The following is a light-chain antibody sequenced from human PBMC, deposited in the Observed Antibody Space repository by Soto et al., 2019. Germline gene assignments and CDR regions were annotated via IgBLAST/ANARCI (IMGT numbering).Light chain of an antibody. CDR2: AAS. V-gene: IGKV1-39*01. Sequence: DIQMTQSPSSLSASVGDRVTITCRASQSISSYVNWYQQKPGKVPKLLIYAASILQSGVPSRFSGSGSPTDFTLTISSLQPDGFATYYCQQSYITPQVGQGTKVEI. CDR3: QQSYITPQ. CDR1: QSISSY. J-gene: IGKJ1*01.